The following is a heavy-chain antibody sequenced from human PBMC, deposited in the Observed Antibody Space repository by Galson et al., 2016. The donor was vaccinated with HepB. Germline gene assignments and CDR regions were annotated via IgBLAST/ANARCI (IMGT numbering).Heavy chain of an antibody. Sequence: SLRLSCAASAFSFSDYALTWVRQAPGKGLEWVSGITESGGSTDYADSVKGRFTITRDDSKNTLYLQMNSLRVEDTAVYFCAKGRQFKASGGLGSSYYYYALDVGGQGTTVTVSS. CDR3: AKGRQFKASGGLGSSYYYYALDV. V-gene: IGHV3-23*01. D-gene: IGHD3-10*01. CDR1: AFSFSDYA. J-gene: IGHJ6*02. CDR2: ITESGGST.